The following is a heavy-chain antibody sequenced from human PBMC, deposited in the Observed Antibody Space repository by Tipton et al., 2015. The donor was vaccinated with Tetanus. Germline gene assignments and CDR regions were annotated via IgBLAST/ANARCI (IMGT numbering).Heavy chain of an antibody. Sequence: SLRLSCAASGFTFSNCAMRWVRQAPGKGLEWVSGISGSGATTYYADSVKGRFTISRDNSKNALYLQMNSLRAEDTAVYYCAKLGAVTTPAYWGQGTLVTVSS. CDR3: AKLGAVTTPAY. D-gene: IGHD4-17*01. J-gene: IGHJ4*02. CDR1: GFTFSNCA. CDR2: ISGSGATT. V-gene: IGHV3-23*01.